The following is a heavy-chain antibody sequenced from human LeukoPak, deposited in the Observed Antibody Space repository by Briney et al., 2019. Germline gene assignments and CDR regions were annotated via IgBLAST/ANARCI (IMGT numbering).Heavy chain of an antibody. Sequence: RPSETLSLTCTVSGGSISNYYWSWIRQPPGKGLEWIGYIYYSGSTNYNPPLKSRVTISVDTSKNQFSLKLSSVTAADTAVYYCARREYSGYGIDYWGQGTLVTVSS. J-gene: IGHJ4*02. D-gene: IGHD5-12*01. CDR1: GGSISNYY. V-gene: IGHV4-59*08. CDR2: IYYSGST. CDR3: ARREYSGYGIDY.